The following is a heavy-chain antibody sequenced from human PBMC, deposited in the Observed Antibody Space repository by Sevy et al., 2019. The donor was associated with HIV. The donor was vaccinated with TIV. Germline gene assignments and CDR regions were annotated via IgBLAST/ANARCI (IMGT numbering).Heavy chain of an antibody. V-gene: IGHV5-51*01. CDR3: ARQGDEYSSSWYRWFDP. CDR1: GYSFTSYW. J-gene: IGHJ5*02. D-gene: IGHD6-13*01. CDR2: IYPGDSDT. Sequence: GESLKISCKGSGYSFTSYWIGWVRQMPGKGLEWMGIIYPGDSDTRYSPSFQGQVTISADKSISTAYLQWSSRKASDTAMYYCARQGDEYSSSWYRWFDPWGQGTLVTVSS.